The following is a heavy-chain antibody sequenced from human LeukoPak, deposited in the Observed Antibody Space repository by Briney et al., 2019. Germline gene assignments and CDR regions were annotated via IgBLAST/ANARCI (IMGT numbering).Heavy chain of an antibody. J-gene: IGHJ4*02. CDR1: GYTFTGYY. CDR2: INPNSGGT. Sequence: ASVKVSCKASGYTFTGYYMHWVRQAPGQGLEWMGRINPNSGGTNYAQKFQGRVTITRDTSASTAYMELSSLRSEDTAVYYCAREDYDLPFDYWGQGTLVTVSS. D-gene: IGHD3-3*01. V-gene: IGHV1-2*06. CDR3: AREDYDLPFDY.